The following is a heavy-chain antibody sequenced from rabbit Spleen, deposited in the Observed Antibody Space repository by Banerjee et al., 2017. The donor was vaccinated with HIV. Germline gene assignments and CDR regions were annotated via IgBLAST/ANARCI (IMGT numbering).Heavy chain of an antibody. V-gene: IGHV1S45*01. J-gene: IGHJ4*01. CDR1: GFSFSSGYY. Sequence: QEQLVESGGGLVQPEGSLTLTCTASGFSFSSGYYMCWVRQAPGKGLEWIACMYSRNEDNIVLASWAKGRFTISKTSSTTVTLQMTSLTAADTATYFCGRGGNGGDGYDLWGPGTLVTVS. CDR3: GRGGNGGDGYDL. D-gene: IGHD6-1*01. CDR2: MYSRNEDNI.